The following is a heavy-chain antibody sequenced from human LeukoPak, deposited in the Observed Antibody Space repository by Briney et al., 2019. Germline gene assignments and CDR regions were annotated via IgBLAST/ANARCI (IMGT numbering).Heavy chain of an antibody. CDR3: ARDRYYYDSSGSKKLYYFDY. Sequence: SETLSLTCTVSGGSISSSSYYWGWIRQPPGKGLEWIGSIYYSGSTYYNPSLRSRVTISVDTSKNQFSLKLSSVTAADTAVYYCARDRYYYDSSGSKKLYYFDYWGQGTLVTVSS. J-gene: IGHJ4*02. CDR1: GGSISSSSYY. D-gene: IGHD3-22*01. V-gene: IGHV4-39*07. CDR2: IYYSGST.